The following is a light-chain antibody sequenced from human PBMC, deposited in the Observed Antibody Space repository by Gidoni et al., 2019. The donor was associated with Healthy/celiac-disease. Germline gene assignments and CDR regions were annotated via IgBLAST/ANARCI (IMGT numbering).Light chain of an antibody. CDR2: DAP. J-gene: IGKJ2*01. V-gene: IGKV3-11*01. CDR3: QQRSNWPPYT. CDR1: QSVSIY. Sequence: EIVLTQSPATLSLSPGERATRSCRASQSVSIYLAWYQQKPGQAPRLLIYDAPNRATGIPARLSGSGSGTDFTLTISSLEHEDFAVYYCQQRSNWPPYTFGQGTKLEIK.